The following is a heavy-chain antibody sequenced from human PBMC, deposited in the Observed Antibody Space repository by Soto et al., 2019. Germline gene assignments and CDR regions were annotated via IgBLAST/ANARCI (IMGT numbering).Heavy chain of an antibody. D-gene: IGHD3-10*01. CDR2: ISPMFGAA. CDR3: AREVQVHTPAFVY. V-gene: IGHV1-69*19. CDR1: GGTFNTYA. Sequence: QVQLVQSGAEMKKPGSSVKVSCQSSGGTFNTYAMNWVRQAPGQGPEWMGDISPMFGAANYAPKLQGRVTITADESTGTSYMPLSSLPSEDTALYFCAREVQVHTPAFVYWGQGTLVTVSS. J-gene: IGHJ4*02.